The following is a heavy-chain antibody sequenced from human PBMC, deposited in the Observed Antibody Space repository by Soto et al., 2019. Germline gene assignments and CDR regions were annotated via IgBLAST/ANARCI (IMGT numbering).Heavy chain of an antibody. CDR1: GGTFSSYA. J-gene: IGHJ4*02. CDR2: SIPIFGTA. D-gene: IGHD3-22*01. Sequence: QAQLVQSGAEVKKPGSSVKVSCKASGGTFSSYAISWVRQAPGQGLEWMGGSIPIFGTANYAQKFQGRVTSTADESTSTAYMELSSLRSEDTAVYYCARNYDRSGGGLYDYWGPGTLVTVSS. CDR3: ARNYDRSGGGLYDY. V-gene: IGHV1-69*01.